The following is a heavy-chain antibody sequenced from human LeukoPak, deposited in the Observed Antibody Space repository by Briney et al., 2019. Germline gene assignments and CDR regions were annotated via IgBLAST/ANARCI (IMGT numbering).Heavy chain of an antibody. CDR2: IKQDGSEK. CDR3: ARARAASRFDY. D-gene: IGHD6-13*01. CDR1: GFTFSGYW. Sequence: PGGALRLSCAASGFTFSGYWLSWVRQAPGKGLEWVAKIKQDGSEKYYVDSLKGRFTISRDNAKNSLYLQMNSLRAEDTAVYYCARARAASRFDYWGQGTLVTVSS. V-gene: IGHV3-7*05. J-gene: IGHJ4*02.